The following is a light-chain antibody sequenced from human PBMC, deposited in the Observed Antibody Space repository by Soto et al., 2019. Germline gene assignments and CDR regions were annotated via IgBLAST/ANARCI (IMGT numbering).Light chain of an antibody. CDR1: SSDVGGYNY. V-gene: IGLV2-14*01. CDR3: SSYTSSSSYV. Sequence: QSALTQPASGSGSPGQSITISCTGTSSDVGGYNYVSWYQQHPGKAPKLIIYDVSNRPSGFSNRFSGSKSGNTASLTISGLQAEDYADYYCSSYTSSSSYVFGTGTKLTVL. CDR2: DVS. J-gene: IGLJ1*01.